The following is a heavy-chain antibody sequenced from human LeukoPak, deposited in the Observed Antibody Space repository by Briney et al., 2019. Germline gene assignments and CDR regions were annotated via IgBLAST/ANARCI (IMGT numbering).Heavy chain of an antibody. J-gene: IGHJ3*02. CDR1: GGSISSTGYY. CDR3: ARGSLNSSGSGGNAFDI. CDR2: IYYSGSA. Sequence: SETLSLTCTVSGGSISSTGYYWSWIRQHPGQGLEWVGYIYYSGSADYNPSLKSRVTISVDTSKDQFSLKLSSVTAADTAVYFCARGSLNSSGSGGNAFDIWGQGTMVTVSS. D-gene: IGHD3-10*01. V-gene: IGHV4-31*03.